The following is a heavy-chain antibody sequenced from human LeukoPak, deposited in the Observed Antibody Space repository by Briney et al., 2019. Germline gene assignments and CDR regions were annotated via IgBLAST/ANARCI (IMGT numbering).Heavy chain of an antibody. CDR3: ARVHPGYLKGDY. D-gene: IGHD3-16*02. J-gene: IGHJ4*02. CDR1: GYTFTSYG. V-gene: IGHV1-18*01. Sequence: ASVKVSYKASGYTFTSYGISWVRQAPGQGLEWMGWISAYNGNTNYAQKLQGRVTMTTDTSTSTAYMELRSLRSDDTAVYYCARVHPGYLKGDYWGQGTLVTVSS. CDR2: ISAYNGNT.